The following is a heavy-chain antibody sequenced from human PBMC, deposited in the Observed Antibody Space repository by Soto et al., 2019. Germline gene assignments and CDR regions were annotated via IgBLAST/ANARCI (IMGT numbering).Heavy chain of an antibody. J-gene: IGHJ5*02. CDR1: GGSINNYAYY. V-gene: IGHV4-31*03. CDR3: ARSLRVPRGSGWFDP. CDR2: IYFSGTT. Sequence: QVQLQESGPGLVKPSQTLSLTCTVSGGSINNYAYYWTWIRQHPGKGLEWIGYIYFSGTTYYNPSLKSRITISVDTPKNHFSLNLSSVTAADTAVYYCARSLRVPRGSGWFDPWGQGTLVTVSS. D-gene: IGHD1-1*01.